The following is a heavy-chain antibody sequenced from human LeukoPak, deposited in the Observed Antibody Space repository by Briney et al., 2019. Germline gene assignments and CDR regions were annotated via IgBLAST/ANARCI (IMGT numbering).Heavy chain of an antibody. CDR2: ISSSSSTI. V-gene: IGHV3-48*01. Sequence: GGSLRLSCVASGFTFSSYSMNWVRQAPGKGLEWVSYISSSSSTIYYADSVKGRFTISRDNSKNTLYLQMNSLRAEDTAVYYCAKDLSGSNWFDPWGQGTLVTVSS. CDR1: GFTFSSYS. D-gene: IGHD1-26*01. J-gene: IGHJ5*02. CDR3: AKDLSGSNWFDP.